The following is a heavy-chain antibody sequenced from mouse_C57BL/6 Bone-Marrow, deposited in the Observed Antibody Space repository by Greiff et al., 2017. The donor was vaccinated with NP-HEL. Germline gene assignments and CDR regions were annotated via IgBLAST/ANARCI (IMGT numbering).Heavy chain of an antibody. CDR1: GFTFSDAW. CDR3: TRDGSSYGAY. V-gene: IGHV6-6*01. CDR2: IRNKANNHAT. D-gene: IGHD1-1*01. Sequence: EVQGVESGGGLVQPGGSMKLSCAASGFTFSDAWMDWVRQSPEKGLEWVAEIRNKANNHATYYAESVKGRFTISRDDSKSSVYLQMNSLRAEDTGIYYCTRDGSSYGAYWGQGTLVTVSA. J-gene: IGHJ3*01.